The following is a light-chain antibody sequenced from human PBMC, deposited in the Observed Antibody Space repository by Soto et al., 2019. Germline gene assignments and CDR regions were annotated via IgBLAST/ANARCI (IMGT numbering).Light chain of an antibody. CDR1: QSVSSSY. CDR2: GAS. CDR3: QQYGSSPFT. V-gene: IGKV3-20*01. J-gene: IGKJ3*01. Sequence: EIVLTQSPGTLSLSPGERATLSCRASQSVSSSYLAWYHQKPGQAPRLLIYGASSRATGIPDRFSGSWSGTDFTLTISRLEPEDFAVYYCQQYGSSPFTFGPGTKVDIK.